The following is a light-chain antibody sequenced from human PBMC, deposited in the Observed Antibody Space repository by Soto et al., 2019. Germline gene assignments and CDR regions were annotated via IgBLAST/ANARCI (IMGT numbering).Light chain of an antibody. V-gene: IGKV3-20*01. CDR1: QSVTIDY. Sequence: EIVLTQSPGTLSLSPGEGATLSCRASQSVTIDYLAWYQQKPGQAPRLLIYGTSNRASDIPDRFSGSGSGTHFTLTISRLEPEDFALYYCQQFGDSPLTFGGGTTV. CDR2: GTS. J-gene: IGKJ4*01. CDR3: QQFGDSPLT.